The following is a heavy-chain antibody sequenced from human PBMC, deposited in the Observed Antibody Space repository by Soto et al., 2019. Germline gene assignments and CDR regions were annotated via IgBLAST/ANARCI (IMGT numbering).Heavy chain of an antibody. CDR3: ARERGDYVPDWFDP. D-gene: IGHD4-17*01. CDR1: GGTFSSYA. Sequence: SVKVSCTASGGTFSSYAISWVRQAPGQGLEWMGGIIPIFGTANYAQKFQGRVTITADESTSTAYMELSSLRSEDTAVYYCARERGDYVPDWFDPWGQGTLVTVSS. J-gene: IGHJ5*02. CDR2: IIPIFGTA. V-gene: IGHV1-69*13.